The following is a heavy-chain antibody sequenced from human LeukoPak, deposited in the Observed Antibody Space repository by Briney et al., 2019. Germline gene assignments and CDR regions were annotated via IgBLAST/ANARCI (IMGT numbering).Heavy chain of an antibody. CDR3: ARLYLSYGSGSYFGP. D-gene: IGHD3-10*01. J-gene: IGHJ5*02. Sequence: MASETLSLTCAVSGYSISSGYYWGWIRQPPGKGLEWIGSIYYSGSTYYNPSLKSRVTISVDTSKNQFSLKLSSVTAADTAVYYCARLYLSYGSGSYFGPWGQGTLVTVSS. V-gene: IGHV4-38-2*01. CDR2: IYYSGST. CDR1: GYSISSGYY.